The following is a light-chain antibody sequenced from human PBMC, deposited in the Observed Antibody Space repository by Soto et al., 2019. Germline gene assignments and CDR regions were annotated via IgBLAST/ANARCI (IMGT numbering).Light chain of an antibody. V-gene: IGKV2-28*01. CDR3: MQGLQTPALT. Sequence: DIVMTQSPLSLPVTPGEPASISCRSSQSLLHSDGYNHLDWYLQRPGQSPQLLIYLGSHRASGVPDRFSGSGSGTDFTLKISRVEADDVGVHFCMQGLQTPALTFGGGTKVDIK. CDR1: QSLLHSDGYNH. J-gene: IGKJ4*01. CDR2: LGS.